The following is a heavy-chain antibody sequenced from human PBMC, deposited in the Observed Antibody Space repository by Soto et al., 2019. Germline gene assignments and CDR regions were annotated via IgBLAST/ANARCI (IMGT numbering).Heavy chain of an antibody. CDR2: ISAYNGKT. CDR3: ARDSYSLEKYAPFYS. D-gene: IGHD2-15*01. J-gene: IGHJ4*02. Sequence: QVQLVQSGAEVKKPGASVKVSCKASGYTFTSPGISWVRQAPGQGLEWMGWISAYNGKTNYAQKLQGRVTMTTDTSTRTAYMELRSLRSDDTAVYYCARDSYSLEKYAPFYSWGKGTLVTVAS. V-gene: IGHV1-18*01. CDR1: GYTFTSPG.